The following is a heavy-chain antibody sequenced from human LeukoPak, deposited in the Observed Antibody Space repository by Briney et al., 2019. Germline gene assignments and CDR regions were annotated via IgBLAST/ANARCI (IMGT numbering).Heavy chain of an antibody. CDR2: ISGSGAST. J-gene: IGHJ4*02. CDR3: ARSARGTVTTDY. CDR1: GFTFSDYA. D-gene: IGHD4-17*01. V-gene: IGHV3-23*01. Sequence: GGSLRLSCAASGFTFSDYAVSWVRQAPGKGLEWVSSISGSGASTYYVDSVKGRFTISRDNSKNTLYLQMNSLRAEDTAVYYCARSARGTVTTDYWGQGTLVTVSS.